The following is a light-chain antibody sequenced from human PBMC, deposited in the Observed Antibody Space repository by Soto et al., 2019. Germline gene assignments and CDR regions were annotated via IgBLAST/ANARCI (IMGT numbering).Light chain of an antibody. Sequence: EIVLTQSPGTLSLSPGERATLSCRASQSVSSGYLAWYQQKPGQAPRLLIYGASSRATGIPDRFSGSGSGTDFTLTIIILEPEDFAVYYCQQYGSSPPTFGQGTKVDI. CDR3: QQYGSSPPT. CDR1: QSVSSGY. CDR2: GAS. V-gene: IGKV3-20*01. J-gene: IGKJ1*01.